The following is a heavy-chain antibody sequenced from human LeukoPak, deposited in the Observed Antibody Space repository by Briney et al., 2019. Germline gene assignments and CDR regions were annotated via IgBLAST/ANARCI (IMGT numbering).Heavy chain of an antibody. J-gene: IGHJ4*02. CDR2: ISGSGGST. Sequence: GGSLRLSCTASGFTFSSYAMSWVRQAPGKGLEWVSAISGSGGSTYYADSVKGRFTISRDNSKNTLYLQMNSLRAEDTAVYYCAKRRRGTIFGVARDYWGQGTLVTVSS. CDR1: GFTFSSYA. V-gene: IGHV3-23*01. D-gene: IGHD3-3*01. CDR3: AKRRRGTIFGVARDY.